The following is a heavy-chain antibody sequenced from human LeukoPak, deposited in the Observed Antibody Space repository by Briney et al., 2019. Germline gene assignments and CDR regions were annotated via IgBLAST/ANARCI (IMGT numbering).Heavy chain of an antibody. CDR1: GFTFSSYA. J-gene: IGHJ4*02. V-gene: IGHV3-30*04. CDR2: ISYDGSNK. D-gene: IGHD3-22*01. CDR3: ARDFATTPRSYYYDLQGFDY. Sequence: AGGSLRLSCAASGFTFSSYAMHWVRQAPGKGLEWVAVISYDGSNKYYADSVEGRFTISRDNSKNTLYLQMNSLRAEDTAVYYCARDFATTPRSYYYDLQGFDYWGQGTLVTVSS.